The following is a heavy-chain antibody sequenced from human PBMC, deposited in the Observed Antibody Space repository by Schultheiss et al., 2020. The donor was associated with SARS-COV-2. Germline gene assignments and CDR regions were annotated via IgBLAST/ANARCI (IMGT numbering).Heavy chain of an antibody. D-gene: IGHD6-6*01. CDR1: GFTFSSYG. V-gene: IGHV3-30*06. CDR2: ISYDGSNK. CDR3: ANAPSIAARPLDY. J-gene: IGHJ4*02. Sequence: GGSLRLSCAASGFTFSSYGMHWVRQAPGKGLEWVAVISYDGSNKYYADSVKGRFTISRDNSKNTLYLQMNSLRAEDTAVYYCANAPSIAARPLDYWGQGTLVTVSS.